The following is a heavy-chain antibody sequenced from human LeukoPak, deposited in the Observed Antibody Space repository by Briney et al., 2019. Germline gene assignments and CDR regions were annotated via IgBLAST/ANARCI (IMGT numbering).Heavy chain of an antibody. D-gene: IGHD1-14*01. CDR1: GFTFTSFS. V-gene: IGHV3-21*01. J-gene: IGHJ5*02. CDR3: AREVTGWLDP. CDR2: IDTSSNYI. Sequence: GGSLRLSCAASGFTFTSFSINCVRQAPGKGLEWVSSIDTSSNYIYYAGSVRGRFTISRDNTKNSLYLQMNSLRAEDTAVYYCAREVTGWLDPWGQGTLVTVSS.